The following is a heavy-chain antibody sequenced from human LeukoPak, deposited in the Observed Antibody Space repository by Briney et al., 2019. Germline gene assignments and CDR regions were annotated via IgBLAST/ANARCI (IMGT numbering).Heavy chain of an antibody. V-gene: IGHV5-51*01. Sequence: GESLKISCKGSGYSFTSHWIGWVRQMPGKGLEWMGIIHAGDSDSRYSPSFQGQVTISADKSISTAYLQWSSLKASDTAMYYCARQNDILTGHVVRYWGQGTLVTVSS. J-gene: IGHJ4*02. CDR1: GYSFTSHW. D-gene: IGHD3-9*01. CDR3: ARQNDILTGHVVRY. CDR2: IHAGDSDS.